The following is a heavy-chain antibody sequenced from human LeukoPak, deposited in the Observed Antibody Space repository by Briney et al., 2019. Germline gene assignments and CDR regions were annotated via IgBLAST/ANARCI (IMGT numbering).Heavy chain of an antibody. D-gene: IGHD3-3*01. J-gene: IGHJ4*02. V-gene: IGHV3-11*04. CDR2: ISSSGSTI. CDR3: AKDREIYDFWSGYYDY. CDR1: GFTFSDYY. Sequence: GGSLRLSCAASGFTFSDYYMSWIRQAPGKGLEWVSYISSSGSTIYYADSVKGRFTISRDNSKNTLYLQMNSLRAEDTAVYYCAKDREIYDFWSGYYDYWGQGTLVTVSS.